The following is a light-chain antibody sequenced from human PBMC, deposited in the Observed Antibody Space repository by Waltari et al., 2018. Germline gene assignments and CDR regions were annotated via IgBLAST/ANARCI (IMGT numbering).Light chain of an antibody. Sequence: DIQMTQSPSSLSASIGVTITVTCRASQNIRTYLNWYQQKPAKAPKLLIFGASTLPRGVPARFSGSASGTEFTLTVTNLQPDDFATYFCQQSFSSPWTFGQGTTV. V-gene: IGKV1-39*01. CDR3: QQSFSSPWT. CDR2: GAS. J-gene: IGKJ1*01. CDR1: QNIRTY.